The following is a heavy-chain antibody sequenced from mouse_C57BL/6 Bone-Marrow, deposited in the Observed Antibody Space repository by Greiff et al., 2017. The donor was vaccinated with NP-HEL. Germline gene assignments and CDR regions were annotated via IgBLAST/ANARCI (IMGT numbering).Heavy chain of an antibody. V-gene: IGHV1-81*01. Sequence: VQLQQSGAELARPGASVKLSCKASGYTFTSYGISWVKQRTGQGLEWIGEIYPRSGNTYYNEKFKGKATLTADKSSSTAYMELRSLTSEDSAVYFWARRGYGSSYWYFDVWGTGTTVTVSS. D-gene: IGHD1-1*01. J-gene: IGHJ1*03. CDR1: GYTFTSYG. CDR2: IYPRSGNT. CDR3: ARRGYGSSYWYFDV.